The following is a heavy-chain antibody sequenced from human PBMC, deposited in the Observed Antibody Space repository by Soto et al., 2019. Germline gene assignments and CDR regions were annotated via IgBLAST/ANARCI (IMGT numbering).Heavy chain of an antibody. CDR1: GGSVSSGSYY. CDR2: IYYSGAT. V-gene: IGHV4-61*01. CDR3: GRGSHYDHSMDV. Sequence: QVQLQESGPGLVKPSETLSLTCTVSGGSVSSGSYYWSWIRQPPGKGLEWIGHIYYSGATNDNPSLTSRVTISVDTSKNQFSLRLSSVTAADTAVYHCGRGSHYDHSMDVWGQGTTVIVS. J-gene: IGHJ6*02.